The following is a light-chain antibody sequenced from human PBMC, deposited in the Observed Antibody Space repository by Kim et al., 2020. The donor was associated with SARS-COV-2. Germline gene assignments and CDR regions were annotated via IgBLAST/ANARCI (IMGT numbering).Light chain of an antibody. CDR3: QHYGNSLFT. V-gene: IGKV3-20*01. J-gene: IGKJ3*01. CDR1: QSVSSSS. Sequence: EIVLTQSPGTLSLSPGDRATLSCRASQSVSSSSLAWYQQKPGQAPRLLIYGVSTRATGIPDRFSGSGSGTEFTLTISRLEPEDYVVYYCQHYGNSLFTFGPGTKVDIK. CDR2: GVS.